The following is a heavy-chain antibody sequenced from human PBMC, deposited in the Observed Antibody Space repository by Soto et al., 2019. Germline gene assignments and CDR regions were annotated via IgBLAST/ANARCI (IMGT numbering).Heavy chain of an antibody. CDR2: INHSGST. D-gene: IGHD6-13*01. V-gene: IGHV4-34*01. CDR1: GGSFSGYY. CDR3: ARVRGSGYSSSRNWFDP. Sequence: ETLSLTCAVYGGSFSGYYWSWIRQPPGKGLEWIGEINHSGSTNYNPSLKSRVTISVDTSKNQFSLKLSSVTAADTAVYYCARVRGSGYSSSRNWFDPWGRGTLVTVSS. J-gene: IGHJ5*02.